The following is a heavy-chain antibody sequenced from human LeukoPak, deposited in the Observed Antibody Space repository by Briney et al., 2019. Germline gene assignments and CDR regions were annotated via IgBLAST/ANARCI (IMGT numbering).Heavy chain of an antibody. CDR3: ARRLYCSGGSCPIPYYYYYMDV. V-gene: IGHV4-59*01. CDR2: IYYSGST. Sequence: PSETLSLTCTVSGGSISSYYWSWIRQPPGKGLEWIGYIYYSGSTNNNPSLNSRVTISVDTSKNQFSLKLSSVTAADTAVYYCARRLYCSGGSCPIPYYYYYMDVWGKGTTVTVSS. CDR1: GGSISSYY. D-gene: IGHD2-15*01. J-gene: IGHJ6*03.